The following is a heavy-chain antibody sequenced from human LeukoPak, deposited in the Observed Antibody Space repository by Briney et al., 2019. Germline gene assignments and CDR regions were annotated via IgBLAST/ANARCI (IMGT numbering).Heavy chain of an antibody. CDR2: ISGSSSYI. Sequence: PGGSLRLSCAASGFTFSSYSMNWVRQAPGKGLEWVSSISGSSSYIYYADSAKGRFTISRDNAKNSLYLQMNSLRAEDTAVYYCARDLYDSSGYYYEYDYWGQGTLVTVSS. CDR3: ARDLYDSSGYYYEYDY. V-gene: IGHV3-21*01. D-gene: IGHD3-22*01. J-gene: IGHJ4*02. CDR1: GFTFSSYS.